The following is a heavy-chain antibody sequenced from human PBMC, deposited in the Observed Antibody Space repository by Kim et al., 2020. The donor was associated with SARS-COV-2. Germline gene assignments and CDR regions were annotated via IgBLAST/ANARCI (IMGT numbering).Heavy chain of an antibody. CDR2: IYHSGST. CDR3: VRDLVS. Sequence: SETLSLTCAVSGGSISSGGYSWSWIRQPPGKGLEWIGYIYHSGSTYYNPSHKSRVIISVDRSKNQFSLKLSSVTAADTAEYYCVRDLVSWGQGTRVTVSS. D-gene: IGHD6-6*01. J-gene: IGHJ5*02. CDR1: GGSISSGGYS. V-gene: IGHV4-30-2*01.